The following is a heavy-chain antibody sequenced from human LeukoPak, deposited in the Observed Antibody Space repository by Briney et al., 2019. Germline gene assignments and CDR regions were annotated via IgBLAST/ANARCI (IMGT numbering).Heavy chain of an antibody. J-gene: IGHJ3*02. CDR2: IYHSGST. D-gene: IGHD3-10*01. V-gene: IGHV4-38-2*02. CDR3: AKSNGYGLIDI. Sequence: TSETLSLTCTVSGYSISSGFYWGWIRQPPGKGLECIGSIYHSGSTYYSPSLKSRVTISLDTSRNQFSLKLNSVTAADTAVYYCAKSNGYGLIDIWGQGTMVTVSS. CDR1: GYSISSGFY.